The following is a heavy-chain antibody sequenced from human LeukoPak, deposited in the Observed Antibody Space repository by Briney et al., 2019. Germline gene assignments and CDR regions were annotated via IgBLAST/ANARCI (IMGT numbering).Heavy chain of an antibody. Sequence: SETLSLTCAVSGDSLRSTNWWSWVRQPPGKGLEWIGEIYHSGTTNYNPSLKSRVTISVDTSKNQFSLKLSSVTAADTAVYYCASGGYFWYFDLWGRGTLVTVSS. CDR2: IYHSGTT. V-gene: IGHV4-4*02. D-gene: IGHD3-22*01. CDR3: ASGGYFWYFDL. J-gene: IGHJ2*01. CDR1: GDSLRSTNW.